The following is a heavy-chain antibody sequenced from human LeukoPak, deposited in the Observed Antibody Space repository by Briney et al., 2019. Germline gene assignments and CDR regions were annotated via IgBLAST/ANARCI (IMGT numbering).Heavy chain of an antibody. V-gene: IGHV4-4*07. Sequence: SETLSLTCTVSGGSISSYYWSWIRQPAGKGLEWIGRIYTSGSTNYNPSLKSRVTMSVDTSKNQFSLKLTAVTAADTAVYYCARLGAVLTSVNWFDPWGQGTLVTVSS. CDR1: GGSISSYY. D-gene: IGHD2-8*01. CDR3: ARLGAVLTSVNWFDP. CDR2: IYTSGST. J-gene: IGHJ5*02.